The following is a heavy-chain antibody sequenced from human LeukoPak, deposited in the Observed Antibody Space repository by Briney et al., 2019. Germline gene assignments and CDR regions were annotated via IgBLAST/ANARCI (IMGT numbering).Heavy chain of an antibody. Sequence: PGGSLRLSCAASGFTFSSYSMNWVRQAPGKGLEWVSSISSSSSYIYYADSVKGRFTISRDNAKNSLYLQMNSLRAEDTAVYYCARSDIVVVPAATDYWGQGTLVTVSS. V-gene: IGHV3-21*01. CDR1: GFTFSSYS. D-gene: IGHD2-2*01. CDR2: ISSSSSYI. CDR3: ARSDIVVVPAATDY. J-gene: IGHJ4*02.